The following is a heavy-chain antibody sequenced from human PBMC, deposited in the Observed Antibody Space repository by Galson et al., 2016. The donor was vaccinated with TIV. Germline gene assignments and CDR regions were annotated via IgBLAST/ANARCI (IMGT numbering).Heavy chain of an antibody. Sequence: ETLSLTCEVYGGSFNRYYWTWIRQPPGKGLEWIGQINHRGSTKYNPSLNSRVTISVDTSKNQFSLKMTSMTATDTAVYYCASPFPGGDDFWSAYYDAFDVWGQGTMVTVSS. D-gene: IGHD3-3*01. CDR2: INHRGST. CDR1: GGSFNRYY. CDR3: ASPFPGGDDFWSAYYDAFDV. V-gene: IGHV4-34*01. J-gene: IGHJ3*01.